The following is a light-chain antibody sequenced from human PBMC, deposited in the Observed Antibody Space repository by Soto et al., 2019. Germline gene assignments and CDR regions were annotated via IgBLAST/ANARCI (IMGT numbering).Light chain of an antibody. CDR2: DAS. CDR1: QGIGSA. Sequence: AIPLTQSPSSLSASVGDRVTIACRASQGIGSALAWYQQKPGKPPKLLIYDASNLESGVPSRFGGSGSGTDFTLIISSLQPEDFATFYCQQFDSYPLTFGGGTKVGIK. V-gene: IGKV1-13*02. J-gene: IGKJ4*01. CDR3: QQFDSYPLT.